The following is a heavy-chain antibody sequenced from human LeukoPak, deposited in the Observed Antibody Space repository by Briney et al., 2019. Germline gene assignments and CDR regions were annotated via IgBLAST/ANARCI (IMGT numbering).Heavy chain of an antibody. CDR2: ISWNSGSI. CDR3: AKGVSGNYDRSGYGLDY. D-gene: IGHD3-22*01. V-gene: IGHV3-9*01. Sequence: PGGSLRLSCAASGFTFDDYAMHWVRQAPGKGLEWVSGISWNSGSICYADSVKGRFTISRDNAKNSLYLQMNSLRAEDTALYYCAKGVSGNYDRSGYGLDYWGQGTLVTVSS. J-gene: IGHJ4*02. CDR1: GFTFDDYA.